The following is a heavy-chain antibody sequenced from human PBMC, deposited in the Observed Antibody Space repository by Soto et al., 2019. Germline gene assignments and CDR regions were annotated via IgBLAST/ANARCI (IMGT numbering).Heavy chain of an antibody. D-gene: IGHD3-22*01. CDR3: ARTSYYYAFDI. Sequence: SETLSLTCTVSGGSVSSGSYYWSWIRQPPGKGLEWIGYIYYSGSTNYNPSLKSRVTISVDTSKNQFSLKLSSVTAADTAVYYCARTSYYYAFDIWGQGTMVTVSS. J-gene: IGHJ3*02. CDR2: IYYSGST. V-gene: IGHV4-61*01. CDR1: GGSVSSGSYY.